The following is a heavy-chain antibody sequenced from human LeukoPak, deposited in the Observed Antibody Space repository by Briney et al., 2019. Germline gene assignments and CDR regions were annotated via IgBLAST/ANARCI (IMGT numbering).Heavy chain of an antibody. Sequence: GGPLILSCAASGFTFSIYEINCGRQAPGKGLGWVSYSSSSGSTIYYAHSVKGRLTISRDHAKNSLYHQMNSLRAEDTAIYYCARDLPSSSGWYDFVPWGQATLVTVSS. CDR1: GFTFSIYE. J-gene: IGHJ5*02. CDR2: SSSSGSTI. CDR3: ARDLPSSSGWYDFVP. D-gene: IGHD6-19*01. V-gene: IGHV3-48*03.